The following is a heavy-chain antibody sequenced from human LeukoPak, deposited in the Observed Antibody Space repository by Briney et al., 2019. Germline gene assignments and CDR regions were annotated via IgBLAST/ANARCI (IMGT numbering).Heavy chain of an antibody. Sequence: SETLSLTCTVPGGSISSSSYYWGWIRQPPGKGLEWIGSIYYSGSTYYNPSLKSRVTISVDTSKNQFSLKLSSVTAADTAVYYCASEGVLEYEFDYWGQGTLVTVSS. CDR1: GGSISSSSYY. CDR2: IYYSGST. CDR3: ASEGVLEYEFDY. J-gene: IGHJ4*02. V-gene: IGHV4-39*01. D-gene: IGHD6-6*01.